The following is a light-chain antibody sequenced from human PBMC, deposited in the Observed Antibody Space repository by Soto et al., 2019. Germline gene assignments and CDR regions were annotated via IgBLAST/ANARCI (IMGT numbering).Light chain of an antibody. CDR3: QQYGSSPT. Sequence: EIVLTQSPGILSLSPGERATLSCRASQSVSSYLAWYQQKPGQAPRLLIYDASNRATGIPDRFSGSGSGTDFTLTISRLEPEDFAVYYCQQYGSSPTFGQGTKVDIK. J-gene: IGKJ1*01. CDR1: QSVSSY. CDR2: DAS. V-gene: IGKV3-20*01.